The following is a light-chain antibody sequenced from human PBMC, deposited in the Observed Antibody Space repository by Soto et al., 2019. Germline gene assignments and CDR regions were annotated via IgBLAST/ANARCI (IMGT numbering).Light chain of an antibody. CDR2: EVS. V-gene: IGLV2-14*01. Sequence: QSALTQPASVSGSPGQSITISCTGTSSDVGRYNYVSWYQQHPGKAPKLMIYEVSNRPSEVSNRFSGSKSGNTASLTISGLQAEDEGNYYCSSYTSGSTLVVFGGGTKVTVL. CDR3: SSYTSGSTLVV. J-gene: IGLJ2*01. CDR1: SSDVGRYNY.